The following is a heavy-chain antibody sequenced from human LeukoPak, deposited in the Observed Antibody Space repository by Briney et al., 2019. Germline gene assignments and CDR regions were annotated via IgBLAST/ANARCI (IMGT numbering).Heavy chain of an antibody. J-gene: IGHJ3*02. D-gene: IGHD2-2*01. Sequence: GGSLRLSCEASGVTFSSYVMSWVRQAPGKGPEWVSGISGSGGSTYYADSVKGRFTISRDNSKNTLYLQMNSLRAEDTAVYYCAKTMPGSSDAFDIWGQGTMVTVSS. CDR1: GVTFSSYV. CDR2: ISGSGGST. V-gene: IGHV3-23*01. CDR3: AKTMPGSSDAFDI.